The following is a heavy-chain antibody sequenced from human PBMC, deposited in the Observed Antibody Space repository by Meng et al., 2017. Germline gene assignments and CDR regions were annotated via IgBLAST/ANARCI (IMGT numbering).Heavy chain of an antibody. CDR1: GFTFGDYA. Sequence: GESLKISCAASGFTFGDYAMGWVRQAPGKGLEWVGFIRSKPSGATTEYAASVKGRFTISRDDSKSIAYLQMNSLKAEDKAVYYCTRANTVLLAKYYFDFWGQGTLVTVSS. CDR2: IRSKPSGATT. J-gene: IGHJ4*02. V-gene: IGHV3-49*04. CDR3: TRANTVLLAKYYFDF. D-gene: IGHD2-8*01.